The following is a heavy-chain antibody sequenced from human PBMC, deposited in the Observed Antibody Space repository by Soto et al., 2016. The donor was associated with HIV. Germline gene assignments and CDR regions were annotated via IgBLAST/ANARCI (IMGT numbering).Heavy chain of an antibody. J-gene: IGHJ4*02. CDR2: MDPNSGNT. CDR3: ARAASGARWDFDY. V-gene: IGHV1-8*03. D-gene: IGHD1-26*01. CDR1: GYSFTNYD. Sequence: QVQLVQSGAEVKKPGASVKVSCKASGYSFTNYDINWVRQAAGQGLEWMAWMDPNSGNTGYAQNFQGRVNITRNTSISTAYMELSSLRSEDTAVYYCARAASGARWDFDYWGQGTLVTVSS.